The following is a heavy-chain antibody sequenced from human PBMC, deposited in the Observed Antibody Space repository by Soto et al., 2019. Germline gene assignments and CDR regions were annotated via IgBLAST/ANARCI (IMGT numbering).Heavy chain of an antibody. Sequence: PSETLSLTGTVSSGFISPYYWSWIRQPPWKGLEWVGYIYYSGRTYYNPSLRSRVTISLDTSRNQFSLKLSSVTAADTAVYYCAKYAGSSWFDNWGHGTLVTVSS. CDR2: IYYSGRT. CDR1: SGFISPYY. D-gene: IGHD6-13*01. CDR3: AKYAGSSWFDN. J-gene: IGHJ4*01. V-gene: IGHV4-59*01.